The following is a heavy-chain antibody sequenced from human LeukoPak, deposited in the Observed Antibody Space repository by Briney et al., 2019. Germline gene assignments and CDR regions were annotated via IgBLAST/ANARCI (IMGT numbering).Heavy chain of an antibody. CDR1: GGSISSGDYY. J-gene: IGHJ5*02. CDR3: ARENYDFETFDP. CDR2: IYYRGST. D-gene: IGHD3-3*01. Sequence: ASETLSLTCTVSGGSISSGDYYWSWIRQPPGKGLEWIGYIYYRGSTYYNPSLKSRVTISVDTSKNQFSLKLSSVTAADTAVYYCARENYDFETFDPWGQGTLVTVSS. V-gene: IGHV4-30-4*08.